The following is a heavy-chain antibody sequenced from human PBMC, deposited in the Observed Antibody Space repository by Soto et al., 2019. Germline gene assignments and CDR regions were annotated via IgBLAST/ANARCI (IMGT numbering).Heavy chain of an antibody. V-gene: IGHV3-74*01. CDR2: ISSDGTTT. Sequence: VQLVESGGGLVQPGKALRLSCAASGFTFSKYWMHWVRQAPGKGPVWVSYISSDGTTTDYADSVKGRFTISRDNAKNSLYLHMDSLRVEDTAVYYWAIQDCTNDVCLEAAVTVGGALEDWGQGAQVTVSS. D-gene: IGHD2-8*01. CDR3: AIQDCTNDVCLEAAVTVGGALED. CDR1: GFTFSKYW. J-gene: IGHJ1*01.